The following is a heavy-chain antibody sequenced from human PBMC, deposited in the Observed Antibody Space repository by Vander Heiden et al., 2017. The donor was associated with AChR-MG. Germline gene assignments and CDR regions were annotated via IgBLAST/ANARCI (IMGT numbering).Heavy chain of an antibody. CDR1: GGSISSSSYY. J-gene: IGHJ4*02. Sequence: QLQLQESGPGLVKPSATLSPTCTVSGGSISSSSYYWGWIRQPPGKGLEWIGSIYYSGSTYYNPSLKSRVTISVDASKNQFSLKLSSVTAADTAVYYCATTTYYDSSGYYYAFGYWGQGTLVTVSS. CDR2: IYYSGST. V-gene: IGHV4-39*01. D-gene: IGHD3-22*01. CDR3: ATTTYYDSSGYYYAFGY.